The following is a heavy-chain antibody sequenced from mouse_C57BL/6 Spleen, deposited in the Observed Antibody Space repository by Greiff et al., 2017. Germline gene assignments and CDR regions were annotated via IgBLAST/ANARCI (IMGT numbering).Heavy chain of an antibody. V-gene: IGHV1-52*01. CDR2: IDPSDSET. D-gene: IGHD2-5*01. CDR3: ARAAYYSNFGAMDY. Sequence: QVQLQQPGAELVRPGSSVKLSCKASGYTFTSYWMHWVKQRPIQGLEWIGNIDPSDSETHYNQKFKDKATLTVDKSSSTAYMQLSSLTSEDSAVYYCARAAYYSNFGAMDYWGQGTSVTVSS. CDR1: GYTFTSYW. J-gene: IGHJ4*01.